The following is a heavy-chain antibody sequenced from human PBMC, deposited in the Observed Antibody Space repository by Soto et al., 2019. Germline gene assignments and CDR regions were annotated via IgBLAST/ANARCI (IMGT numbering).Heavy chain of an antibody. CDR1: GFTFSSYG. Sequence: PGGSLRLSCAASGFTFSSYGMHWVRQAPGKGLEWVAVISYDGSNKYYADSVKGRFTISRDNSKNTLYLQMNSLRAEDTAVYYCAKVLEYDSSGFDYWGQGTLVTVSS. V-gene: IGHV3-30*18. J-gene: IGHJ4*02. D-gene: IGHD3-22*01. CDR2: ISYDGSNK. CDR3: AKVLEYDSSGFDY.